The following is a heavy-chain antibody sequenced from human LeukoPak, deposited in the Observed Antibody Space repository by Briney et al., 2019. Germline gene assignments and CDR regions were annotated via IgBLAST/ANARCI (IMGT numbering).Heavy chain of an antibody. J-gene: IGHJ4*02. D-gene: IGHD3-10*01. CDR2: ISSGGRTI. Sequence: GGSLRLSCAASGFTFSDYYMSWIRQAPGKGLEWVSYISSGGRTIYYADSVKGRFTMSRDNAKNSLYLQMNSLRAEDTAVYYCRGVRGGTEADYWGQGTLVTVSS. CDR3: RGVRGGTEADY. V-gene: IGHV3-11*04. CDR1: GFTFSDYY.